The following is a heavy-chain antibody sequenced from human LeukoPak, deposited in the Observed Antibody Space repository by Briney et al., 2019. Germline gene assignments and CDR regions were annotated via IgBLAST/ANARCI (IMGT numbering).Heavy chain of an antibody. J-gene: IGHJ6*03. CDR2: IYYSGST. Sequence: PSETLSLTCTVSGGSISSYYWSWIRQPPGKGLEWIGYIYYSGSTNYNPSLKSRVTISVDTSKNQFSLKLSSVTAADTAVYYCARATFTMVRGVPGPTRRYYYYYYMDVWGKGTTVTISS. D-gene: IGHD3-10*01. V-gene: IGHV4-59*01. CDR1: GGSISSYY. CDR3: ARATFTMVRGVPGPTRRYYYYYYMDV.